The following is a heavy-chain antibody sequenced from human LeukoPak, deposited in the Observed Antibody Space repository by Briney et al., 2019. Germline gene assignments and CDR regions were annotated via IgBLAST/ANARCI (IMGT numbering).Heavy chain of an antibody. CDR3: ARRARMGHNAFDI. J-gene: IGHJ3*02. D-gene: IGHD2-8*01. CDR2: IYHSEST. Sequence: SGTLSLTCAVSGGSISSSNWWSWVRQPPGKGLEWIGEIYHSESTNYNPSLKSRVTMSVDKSKNHFSLKLSSVTAADTAVYYCARRARMGHNAFDIWGQGTMVTVSS. CDR1: GGSISSSNW. V-gene: IGHV4-4*02.